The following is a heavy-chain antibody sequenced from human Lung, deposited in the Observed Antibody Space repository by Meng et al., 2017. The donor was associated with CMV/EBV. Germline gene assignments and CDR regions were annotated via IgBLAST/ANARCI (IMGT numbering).Heavy chain of an antibody. CDR2: VGGVGGGT. CDR1: GFTFSSYA. Sequence: GGSLRLXXTASGFTFSSYAMTWVRRAPGKGLEWVSCVGGVGGGTYYAHSVKGRFTITRDNSKSTLYLQMSCLRDDDTAIYYCANGIFISPAASRPFDCWGQGXLVTVSS. CDR3: ANGIFISPAASRPFDC. D-gene: IGHD2-2*01. J-gene: IGHJ4*02. V-gene: IGHV3-23*01.